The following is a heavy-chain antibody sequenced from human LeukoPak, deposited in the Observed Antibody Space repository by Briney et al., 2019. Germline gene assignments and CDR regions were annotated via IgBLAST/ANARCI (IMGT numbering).Heavy chain of an antibody. CDR2: ISSSGSTI. CDR1: GLTFSSCE. J-gene: IGHJ4*02. V-gene: IGHV3-48*03. CDR3: ASGGGGWSVLDS. D-gene: IGHD6-19*01. Sequence: PGGSLRLSCAASGLTFSSCEMNWVRQAPGKGLEWVSYISSSGSTIYYADSVKGRFTISRDNDKKSLYLQMNTLRVEDTAVYFCASGGGGWSVLDSWGQGILVTVSS.